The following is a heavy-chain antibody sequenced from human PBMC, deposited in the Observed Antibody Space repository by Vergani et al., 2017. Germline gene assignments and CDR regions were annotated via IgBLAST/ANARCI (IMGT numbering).Heavy chain of an antibody. J-gene: IGHJ4*02. V-gene: IGHV4-39*01. Sequence: QLQLQESGPGLVKPSETLSLTCTVSGGSISSSSYYWGWIRQPPGKGLEWIGSIYYSGSTYYNPSLKSRVTISVDTSKNQCSLKLSSVTAADTAVYYCARVRCSGGSCYGFDYWGQGTLVTVSS. CDR3: ARVRCSGGSCYGFDY. CDR2: IYYSGST. D-gene: IGHD2-15*01. CDR1: GGSISSSSYY.